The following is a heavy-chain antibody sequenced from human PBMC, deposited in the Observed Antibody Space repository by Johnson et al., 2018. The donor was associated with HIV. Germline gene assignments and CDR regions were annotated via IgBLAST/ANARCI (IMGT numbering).Heavy chain of an antibody. J-gene: IGHJ3*01. CDR2: MSYDGSNK. CDR1: GVTFSTYA. Sequence: QVQLVESGGGGVQPGRSLRLSCVVSGVTFSTYAMHWVRQAPGKGLEWVAVMSYDGSNKYYADSMKGRFTISRDNSKNTLYLQMNSLIPEDTAVYYCAKIPGANWGSPDDFDVWGQGTMVTVSS. D-gene: IGHD7-27*01. CDR3: AKIPGANWGSPDDFDV. V-gene: IGHV3-30-3*02.